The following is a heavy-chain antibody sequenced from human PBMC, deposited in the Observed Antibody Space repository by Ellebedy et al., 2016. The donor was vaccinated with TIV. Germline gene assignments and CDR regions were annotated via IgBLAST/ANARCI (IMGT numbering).Heavy chain of an antibody. CDR2: ISAYNGNT. Sequence: ASVKVSCKASGYTFTSYGISWVRQAPGQGPEWMGWISAYNGNTNYAQKLQGRVTMTTDTSTSTAYMELSRLRSDDTAVYYCARDGWRWATDWYFDLWGRGTLVTVSS. D-gene: IGHD5-12*01. CDR1: GYTFTSYG. V-gene: IGHV1-18*04. CDR3: ARDGWRWATDWYFDL. J-gene: IGHJ2*01.